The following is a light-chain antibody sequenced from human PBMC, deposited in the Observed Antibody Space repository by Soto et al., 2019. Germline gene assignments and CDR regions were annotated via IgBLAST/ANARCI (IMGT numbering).Light chain of an antibody. CDR1: SSDIGDYNY. CDR3: ATWDDSLNLLYV. V-gene: IGLV2-8*01. CDR2: EVT. J-gene: IGLJ1*01. Sequence: QSVLTQPPSASGSPGQSVTFSCTGTSSDIGDYNYVSWYQQHPGKAPKLMIYEVTKRPSGVPDRFSGSKSGTSASLAISGLQSEDEAEYYCATWDDSLNLLYVFGTGTKVTVL.